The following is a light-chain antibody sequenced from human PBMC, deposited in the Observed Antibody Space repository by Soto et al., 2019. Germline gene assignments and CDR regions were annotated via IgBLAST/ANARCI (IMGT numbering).Light chain of an antibody. CDR1: NSNIGSYT. CDR2: SSN. V-gene: IGLV1-44*01. J-gene: IGLJ3*02. CDR3: AAWDDSLSGVV. Sequence: QSVLTQPPSASGTPGQRVTISCSGSNSNIGSYTVNWYQQVPGKAPKLLIYSSNLRPSGVPDRFSGSKSGTSASLAISGLQPEAETDYYCAAWDDSLSGVVFGVGTKLTVL.